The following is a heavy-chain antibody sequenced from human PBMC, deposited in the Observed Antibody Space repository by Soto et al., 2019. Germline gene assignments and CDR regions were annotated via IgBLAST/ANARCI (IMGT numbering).Heavy chain of an antibody. Sequence: EVQLVESGGGLGQPGGSLTISCAASGLTFRNYEMKWVRQAPGKGLEWVSFISSTGKTIYYADSVKGRFTISRDNPKNSVHLQMSSLRVEDTAVYYCATDHLRSGGFDHWGQGTPVPVSS. CDR2: ISSTGKTI. V-gene: IGHV3-48*03. D-gene: IGHD3-3*01. J-gene: IGHJ4*02. CDR1: GLTFRNYE. CDR3: ATDHLRSGGFDH.